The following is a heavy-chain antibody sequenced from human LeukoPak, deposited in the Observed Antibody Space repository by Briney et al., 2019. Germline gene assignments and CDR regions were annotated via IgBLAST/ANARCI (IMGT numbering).Heavy chain of an antibody. D-gene: IGHD2-15*01. CDR1: GFSLSSSGEC. CDR3: AHRRGGPFFDP. Sequence: SGPTLVKPTQTLTLTCIFSGFSLSSSGECVGWISQPPGQALEWIALIYWDGDERYSPSLKSRLTITKDTSKNQVVLTLTNMGPLDAATYFCAHRRGGPFFDPWGQGALVTVSS. J-gene: IGHJ5*02. V-gene: IGHV2-5*02. CDR2: IYWDGDE.